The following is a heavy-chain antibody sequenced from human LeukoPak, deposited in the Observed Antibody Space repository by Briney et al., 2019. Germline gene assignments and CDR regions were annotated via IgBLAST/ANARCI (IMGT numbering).Heavy chain of an antibody. V-gene: IGHV4-39*07. Sequence: SETLSLTFTVSGGSISSSSYYWGWIRQPPGKGLEWIGSIYYSGSTYYNPSLKSRVTISVDTSKNQFSLKLSSVTAADTAVYYCARARDGYNYWGQGTLVTVSS. CDR3: ARARDGYNY. D-gene: IGHD5-24*01. CDR2: IYYSGST. J-gene: IGHJ4*02. CDR1: GGSISSSSYY.